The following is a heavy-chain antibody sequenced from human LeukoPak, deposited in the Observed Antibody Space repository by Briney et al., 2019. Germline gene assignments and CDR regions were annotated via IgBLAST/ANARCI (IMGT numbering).Heavy chain of an antibody. Sequence: PSETLSLTCTVSGDSIDKSTYYWGWLRQPPGKGLEWIGSIYYTGSTYYNPSLKSRVTVSVDTSKNQFSLKLSSVTAADTAVYYCARSSTTMTTGDYWGPGTLVTVSS. J-gene: IGHJ4*02. V-gene: IGHV4-39*01. CDR3: ARSSTTMTTGDY. CDR1: GDSIDKSTYY. CDR2: IYYTGST. D-gene: IGHD4-17*01.